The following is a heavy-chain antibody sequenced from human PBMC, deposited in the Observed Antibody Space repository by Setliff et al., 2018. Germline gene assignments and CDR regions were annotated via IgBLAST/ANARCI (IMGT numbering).Heavy chain of an antibody. J-gene: IGHJ4*02. V-gene: IGHV4-39*07. CDR3: TVYNTGSSKDHY. Sequence: SETLSLTCNVSGGSISSSSYYWGWIRQSSGKGLEWIGSIYYSGSTYYNPSLKSRVTISVDTSKNQFSLKLSSVTAADTALYYCTVYNTGSSKDHYWGQGTPVTVSS. CDR1: GGSISSSSYY. CDR2: IYYSGST. D-gene: IGHD2-8*02.